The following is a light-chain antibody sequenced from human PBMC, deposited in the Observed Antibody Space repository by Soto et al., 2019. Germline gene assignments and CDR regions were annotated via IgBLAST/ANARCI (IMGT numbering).Light chain of an antibody. CDR2: GAS. CDR3: QQYNNWPQT. Sequence: EIVMTQSPATLSVSPGERATLSCRTSQSVSSNLAWYQQKAGQAPRLLIYGASTRATGIPATFSGSGSGTECTLTISSLQSEDFAVYYCQQYNNWPQTFGQGTKVEIK. J-gene: IGKJ1*01. CDR1: QSVSSN. V-gene: IGKV3-15*01.